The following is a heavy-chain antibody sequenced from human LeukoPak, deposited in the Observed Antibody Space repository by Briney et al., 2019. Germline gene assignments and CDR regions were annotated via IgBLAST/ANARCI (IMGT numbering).Heavy chain of an antibody. CDR2: IYHSGST. J-gene: IGHJ4*02. V-gene: IGHV4-4*02. CDR1: GGSISSSNW. Sequence: SETLSLTCAVSGGSISSSNWWSWVRQPPGKGLEWIGEIYHSGSTNYNPSLKSRVTMSVDTSKNQFSLKLSSVTAADTAVYYCARGLWSENFGYWGQGTLVSVSS. CDR3: ARGLWSENFGY. D-gene: IGHD3-3*01.